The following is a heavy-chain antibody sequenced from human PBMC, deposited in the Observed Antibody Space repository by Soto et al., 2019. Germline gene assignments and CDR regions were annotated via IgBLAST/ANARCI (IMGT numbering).Heavy chain of an antibody. CDR3: ARRYKSAGWFDP. CDR2: INTANGNT. D-gene: IGHD1-1*01. Sequence: QVQLVQSGAEVKKPGASVRVSCQASGFSFNTYAIHWVRQAPGQGLEWMGWINTANGNTEYSQKFQGRVTFTRDKSATTDYMDLSSLRSEDTATYYCARRYKSAGWFDPWGQGTLVTVSS. V-gene: IGHV1-3*04. CDR1: GFSFNTYA. J-gene: IGHJ5*02.